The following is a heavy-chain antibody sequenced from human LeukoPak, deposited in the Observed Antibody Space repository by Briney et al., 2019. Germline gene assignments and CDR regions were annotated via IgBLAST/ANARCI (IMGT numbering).Heavy chain of an antibody. CDR2: ISSSSSYI. CDR3: ARVYSSSHNFDY. Sequence: PGGSLRLSWAASGFTFSSYSMNWVRQAPGKGLEWVSSISSSSSYIYYADSVKGRFTISRDNAKNSLYLQMNSLRAEDTAVYYCARVYSSSHNFDYWGQGTLVTVSS. D-gene: IGHD6-6*01. V-gene: IGHV3-21*01. J-gene: IGHJ4*02. CDR1: GFTFSSYS.